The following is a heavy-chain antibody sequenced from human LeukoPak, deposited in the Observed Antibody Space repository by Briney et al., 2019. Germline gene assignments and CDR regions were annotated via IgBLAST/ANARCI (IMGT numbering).Heavy chain of an antibody. J-gene: IGHJ3*02. D-gene: IGHD3-22*01. V-gene: IGHV3-23*01. CDR3: AKDPFSYDSSGYFGAFDI. CDR2: MSGSVGST. Sequence: GGSLRLSCAAAGFTFSSYAMSWVRQAPGKGREWVAAMSGSVGSTYYADSVKGRFPISRDNSKNTLYLQMNSLRAEDTAVYYCAKDPFSYDSSGYFGAFDIWGQGTMVTVSS. CDR1: GFTFSSYA.